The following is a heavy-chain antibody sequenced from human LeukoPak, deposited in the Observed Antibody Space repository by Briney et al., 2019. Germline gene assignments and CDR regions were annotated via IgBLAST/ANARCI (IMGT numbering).Heavy chain of an antibody. CDR3: ARMADYYDSSGYFFDY. CDR1: GGSISSGGYY. CDR2: IYYSGST. Sequence: PSQTLSLTCTVSGGSISSGGYYWSWIRQHPGKGLEWIGHIYYSGSTYYNPSLKSRVTISVDTSKNQFSLKLSSVTAADTAVYYCARMADYYDSSGYFFDYWGQGTLVTVSS. V-gene: IGHV4-31*03. J-gene: IGHJ4*02. D-gene: IGHD3-22*01.